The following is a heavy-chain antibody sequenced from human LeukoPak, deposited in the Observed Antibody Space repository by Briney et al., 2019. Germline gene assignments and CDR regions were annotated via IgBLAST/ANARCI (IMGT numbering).Heavy chain of an antibody. J-gene: IGHJ4*02. D-gene: IGHD6-19*01. Sequence: GGSLRLSCAASGFTFSSYAMYWVRQAPGKGLEWVAVISYDGSNKYYADSVKGRFTISGDNSKNTLYLQMNSLRAEDTAVYYCARMGIAVAGVFDYWGQGTLVTVSS. V-gene: IGHV3-30*04. CDR1: GFTFSSYA. CDR2: ISYDGSNK. CDR3: ARMGIAVAGVFDY.